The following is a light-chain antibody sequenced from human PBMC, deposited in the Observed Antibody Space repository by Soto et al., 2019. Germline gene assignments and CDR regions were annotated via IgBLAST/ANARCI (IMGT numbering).Light chain of an antibody. Sequence: QSALTQPASVSGSPGQSITISCTGTSSDVGSYNLVSWYQQHPGKAPKLMIYEVSKRPSGVSNRFSGSKSGNTASLTISGLQAEDEDDYYCCTYTSSSTYVFGTGTKVTVL. CDR3: CTYTSSSTYV. CDR2: EVS. V-gene: IGLV2-23*02. J-gene: IGLJ1*01. CDR1: SSDVGSYNL.